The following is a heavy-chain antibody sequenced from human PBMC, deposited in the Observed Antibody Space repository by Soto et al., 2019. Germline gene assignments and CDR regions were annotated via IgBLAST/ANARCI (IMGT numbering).Heavy chain of an antibody. D-gene: IGHD3-10*01. CDR2: IYHSGST. CDR3: ARDYMVRGVMRWFDP. CDR1: GGSISSSNW. V-gene: IGHV4-4*02. Sequence: QVQLQESGPGLVKPSGTLSLTCAVSGGSISSSNWWSWVRQPPGKWLEWIGEIYHSGSTNYNPALKSGVTISVDKSKNQFSLKLSSVTAADTAVDYCARDYMVRGVMRWFDPWGQGTLVTVSS. J-gene: IGHJ5*02.